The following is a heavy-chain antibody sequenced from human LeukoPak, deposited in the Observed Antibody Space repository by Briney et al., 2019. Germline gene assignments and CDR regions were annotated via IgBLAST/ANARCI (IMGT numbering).Heavy chain of an antibody. CDR3: ARSRDCSSTSCSPYYYYGMDV. CDR2: IIPIFGIA. J-gene: IGHJ6*02. CDR1: GGTFSSYT. Sequence: SVKVSCKASGGTFSSYTISWVRQAPGQGLEWMGRIIPIFGIANYAQKFQGRVTITADKSTSTAYMELSSLRSEDTAVYYCARSRDCSSTSCSPYYYYGMDVWGQGTTVTVSS. D-gene: IGHD2-2*01. V-gene: IGHV1-69*02.